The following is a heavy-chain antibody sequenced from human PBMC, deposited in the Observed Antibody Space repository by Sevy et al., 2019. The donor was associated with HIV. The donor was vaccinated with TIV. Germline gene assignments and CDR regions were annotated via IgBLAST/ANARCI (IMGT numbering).Heavy chain of an antibody. J-gene: IGHJ4*02. Sequence: SETLSLTCAVSGGSISSDGYSWSWIRQPPGKGLEWIGYIYHSGITYYNPSLKSRVTISIDRSKNQFSLKLSSVTAADTAVYYCARAQLLDYWGQGTLVTVSS. D-gene: IGHD3-10*01. V-gene: IGHV4-30-2*01. CDR3: ARAQLLDY. CDR2: IYHSGIT. CDR1: GGSISSDGYS.